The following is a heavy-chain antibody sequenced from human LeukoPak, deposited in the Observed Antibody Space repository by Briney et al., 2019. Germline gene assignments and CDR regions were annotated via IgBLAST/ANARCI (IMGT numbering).Heavy chain of an antibody. D-gene: IGHD3-3*01. CDR2: ISPSGGIT. Sequence: GGTLRLSCAASGFTFSSHGMNWVRQAPGKGLEWVSGISPSGGITYYTDSVKGRFTISRDNSKNTLYLQMNSLRAEDTAVYYCAKATIFGVVDYFDYWGQGTLVTVSS. V-gene: IGHV3-23*01. CDR1: GFTFSSHG. CDR3: AKATIFGVVDYFDY. J-gene: IGHJ4*02.